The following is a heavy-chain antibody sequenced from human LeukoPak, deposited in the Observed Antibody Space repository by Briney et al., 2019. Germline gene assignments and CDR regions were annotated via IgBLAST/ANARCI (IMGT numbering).Heavy chain of an antibody. D-gene: IGHD1-26*01. V-gene: IGHV1-8*01. CDR3: ARSIVGVRKRNDY. CDR2: MNPNSGHT. CDR1: VYTLTSYD. J-gene: IGHJ4*02. Sequence: ASVKVSCKASVYTLTSYDIIWVRQASGQGVEWMGWMNPNSGHTGYAQKFQGRVTITRTTSISTAYMELTSLTSEDSAVYYCARSIVGVRKRNDYWGQGTLVTVSS.